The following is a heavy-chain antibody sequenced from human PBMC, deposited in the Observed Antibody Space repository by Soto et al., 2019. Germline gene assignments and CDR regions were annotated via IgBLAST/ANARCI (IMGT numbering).Heavy chain of an antibody. CDR3: ARGEGGVVPAAIDY. CDR1: GFTVSSNY. Sequence: GGSLRLSCAASGFTVSSNYMSWVRQAPGKGLEWVSVIYSGGSTYYADSVKGRFTISRDNSKNTLYLQMNSRRAEDTPVYYWARGEGGVVPAAIDYWGQGTLVTVSS. CDR2: IYSGGST. V-gene: IGHV3-53*01. J-gene: IGHJ4*02. D-gene: IGHD2-2*01.